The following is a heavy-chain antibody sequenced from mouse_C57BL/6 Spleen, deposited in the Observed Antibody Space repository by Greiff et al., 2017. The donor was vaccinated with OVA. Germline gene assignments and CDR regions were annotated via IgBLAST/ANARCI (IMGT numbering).Heavy chain of an antibody. CDR1: GYTFTSYW. CDR2: IDPSDSET. CDR3: ARRDRDYGGYFDV. J-gene: IGHJ1*03. V-gene: IGHV1-52*01. D-gene: IGHD2-13*01. Sequence: VQLQQPGAELVRPGSSVKLSCKASGYTFTSYWMHWVKQRPIQGLEWIGNIDPSDSETHYNQKFKDKATLTVDKSSSTAYMQLSSLTSEDSAVYYCARRDRDYGGYFDVWAQGPRSPSPQ.